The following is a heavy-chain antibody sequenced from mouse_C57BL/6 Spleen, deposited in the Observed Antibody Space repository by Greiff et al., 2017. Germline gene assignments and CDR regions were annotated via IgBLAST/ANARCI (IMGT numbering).Heavy chain of an antibody. D-gene: IGHD2-4*01. CDR2: IYPRDGST. CDR1: GYTFTDHT. J-gene: IGHJ3*01. Sequence: QVQLQQSDAELVKPGASVKISCKASGYTFTDHTIHWMKQRPEQGLEWIGYIYPRDGSTKYNEKFTGKATLTADKSSSTAYMQLNSLTSEDSAGYCCERYYDDYDGRERGAWFADWGQGTLVTVSA. CDR3: ERYYDDYDGRERGAWFAD. V-gene: IGHV1-78*01.